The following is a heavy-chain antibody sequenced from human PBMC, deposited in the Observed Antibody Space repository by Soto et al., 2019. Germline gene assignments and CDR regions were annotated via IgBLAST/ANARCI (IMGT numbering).Heavy chain of an antibody. CDR1: GYTFTSYD. CDR3: ARGISRITIFGVVTTYYYMDV. D-gene: IGHD3-3*01. J-gene: IGHJ6*03. V-gene: IGHV1-8*01. Sequence: GGPVKVSCKASGYTFTSYDMNWVRQATGQGLEWMGWMNPNSGNTGYAQKFQGRVTMTRNTSISTAYMELSSLRSEDTAVYYCARGISRITIFGVVTTYYYMDVWGKGTTVTVSS. CDR2: MNPNSGNT.